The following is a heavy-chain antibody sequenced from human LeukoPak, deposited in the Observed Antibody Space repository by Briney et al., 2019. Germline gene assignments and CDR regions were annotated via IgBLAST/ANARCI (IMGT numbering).Heavy chain of an antibody. Sequence: PGGSLRLSCAASAFTFRSYGMHWVRQAPGKGLEWVAFIRYHGSDKYYADSVKDRFTISRDNSKNTLYLQMNSLRAEDTAVYYCSRGLEVRIDYWGQGTLATVSS. CDR3: SRGLEVRIDY. J-gene: IGHJ4*02. CDR2: IRYHGSDK. D-gene: IGHD1-7*01. CDR1: AFTFRSYG. V-gene: IGHV3-30*02.